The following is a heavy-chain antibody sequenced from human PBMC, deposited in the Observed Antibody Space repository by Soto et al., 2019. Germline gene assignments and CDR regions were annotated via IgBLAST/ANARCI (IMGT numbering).Heavy chain of an antibody. V-gene: IGHV3-66*01. CDR1: GFTVSSNY. J-gene: IGHJ4*02. CDR3: VREKVTMIVGFYYFDY. CDR2: IYAGGNT. Sequence: PGESLKISCAASGFTVSSNYMSWVRQAPGKGLEWVSVIYAGGNTHYADSVEGRFTISRDNSNNMLYLQMNSLRAEDTAVYYCVREKVTMIVGFYYFDYWGQGTRVTVSS. D-gene: IGHD3-22*01.